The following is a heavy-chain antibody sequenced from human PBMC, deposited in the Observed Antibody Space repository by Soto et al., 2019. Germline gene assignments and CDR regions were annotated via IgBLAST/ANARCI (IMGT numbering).Heavy chain of an antibody. J-gene: IGHJ5*02. CDR1: GGSVSSGSYH. CDR2: IYHSGST. V-gene: IGHV4-61*01. D-gene: IGHD6-19*01. Sequence: QVQLQESGPGLVKPSETLSLTCTVSGGSVSSGSYHWGWIRQPPGKGLEWIGYIYHSGSTNYNPSLKSRVTISVDTSKNQFSLSLTSVTAADTAVYYCASISAAWFAPWGQGTLVTVAS. CDR3: ASISAAWFAP.